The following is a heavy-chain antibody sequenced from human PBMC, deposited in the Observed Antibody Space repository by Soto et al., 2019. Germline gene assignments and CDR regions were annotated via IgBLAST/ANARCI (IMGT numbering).Heavy chain of an antibody. V-gene: IGHV3-23*01. D-gene: IGHD5-18*01. J-gene: IGHJ6*02. CDR3: AKERGYNYGYDAMDV. CDR1: GFTFSSYA. Sequence: EVQLLESGGCLVQPGGSLRLSCAASGFTFSSYAMSWFRQAPGKGLEWVSGISGSGGSTYYADSVKGRFTISRDNSKNTLYLQTNSLRAEGTAVYYCAKERGYNYGYDAMDVWGQGTTVTVSS. CDR2: ISGSGGST.